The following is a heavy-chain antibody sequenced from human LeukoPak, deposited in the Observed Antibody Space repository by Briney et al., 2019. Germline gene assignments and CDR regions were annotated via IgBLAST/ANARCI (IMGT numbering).Heavy chain of an antibody. CDR2: ISSSGSTI. Sequence: GGSLRLSCAASGFTFSSYSMNWVRQAPGKGLEWVSYISSSGSTIYYADSVKGRFTISRDNAKNSLYLQMNSLRAEDTAVYYCATDGGPGYSSSWYLYWGQGTLVTVSS. J-gene: IGHJ4*02. CDR3: ATDGGPGYSSSWYLY. V-gene: IGHV3-48*04. D-gene: IGHD6-13*01. CDR1: GFTFSSYS.